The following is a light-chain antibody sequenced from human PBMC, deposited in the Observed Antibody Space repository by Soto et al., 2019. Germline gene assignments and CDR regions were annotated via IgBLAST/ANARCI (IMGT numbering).Light chain of an antibody. CDR3: QQYGRSPRT. J-gene: IGKJ1*01. CDR2: GAS. CDR1: QSVTSDY. V-gene: IGKV3-20*01. Sequence: EIVLTQSPGTLSLSPGERATLSCRASQSVTSDYLAWYQHKTGQAPRLLIYGASSRATGIPDRFSGSGSGTDFTLTISRLEPEDFAVYYCQQYGRSPRTFGQGTKVEIK.